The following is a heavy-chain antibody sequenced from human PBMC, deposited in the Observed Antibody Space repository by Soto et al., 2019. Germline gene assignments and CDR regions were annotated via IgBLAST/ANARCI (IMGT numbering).Heavy chain of an antibody. D-gene: IGHD6-13*01. CDR1: GGSISSYY. J-gene: IGHJ4*02. Sequence: SETLSLTCTVAGGSISSYYWSWIRQPPGKGLEWIGYIYYSGSTNYNPSLKSRVTISVDTSKNQFSLKLSSVTAADTAVYYCARGYSSSLEPFDYWGQGTLVTVSS. V-gene: IGHV4-59*01. CDR2: IYYSGST. CDR3: ARGYSSSLEPFDY.